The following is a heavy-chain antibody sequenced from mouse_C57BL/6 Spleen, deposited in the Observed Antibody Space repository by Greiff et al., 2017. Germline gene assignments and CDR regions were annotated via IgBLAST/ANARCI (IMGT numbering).Heavy chain of an antibody. J-gene: IGHJ4*01. CDR1: GFTFSDYG. Sequence: DVHLVESGGGLVKPGGSLKLSCAASGFTFSDYGMHWVRQAPETGLEWVAYIISGSSPLYYADTVKGRFTISRDNAKNTLFLQMTSLRSEDTAMYYCARDYYGSSYAMDYWGQGTSVTVSS. V-gene: IGHV5-17*01. D-gene: IGHD1-1*01. CDR3: ARDYYGSSYAMDY. CDR2: IISGSSPL.